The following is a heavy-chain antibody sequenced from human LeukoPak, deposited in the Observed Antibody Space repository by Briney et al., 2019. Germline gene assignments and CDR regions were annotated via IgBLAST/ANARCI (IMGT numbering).Heavy chain of an antibody. CDR3: ASSYYYASGSFEP. Sequence: PGGSLRLSCAASGFTFSTYSMNWVRQAPGKGLEWVSSISSSSIYIYYADSVKGRFTISRDNAKNSLYLQMNSLRAEDTAVYYCASSYYYASGSFEPWGQGTLVTVSS. J-gene: IGHJ5*02. D-gene: IGHD3-10*01. CDR1: GFTFSTYS. V-gene: IGHV3-21*04. CDR2: ISSSSIYI.